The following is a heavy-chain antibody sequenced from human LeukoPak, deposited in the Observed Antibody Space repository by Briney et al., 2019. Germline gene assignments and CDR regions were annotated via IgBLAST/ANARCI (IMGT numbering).Heavy chain of an antibody. V-gene: IGHV4-31*03. CDR2: IYYSGNT. Sequence: SQTLSLTCTVSGGSISGAGYYWSWIRQHPGKGLEWIGYIYYSGNTYYNPSLKRRVTTSVDTSKNQFSLKLSSVTAADTAVYYCARDSWNDVSAFDIWGQGTMVTVSS. D-gene: IGHD1-1*01. CDR3: ARDSWNDVSAFDI. J-gene: IGHJ3*02. CDR1: GGSISGAGYY.